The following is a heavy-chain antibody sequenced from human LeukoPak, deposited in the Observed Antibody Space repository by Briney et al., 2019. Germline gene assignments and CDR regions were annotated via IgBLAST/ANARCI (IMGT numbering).Heavy chain of an antibody. J-gene: IGHJ3*02. CDR3: ARVAFYGAIPDDI. CDR2: IYHGGST. D-gene: IGHD2-21*01. V-gene: IGHV4-30-2*01. CDR1: GGSINSGGYS. Sequence: SQTLSLTCAVSGGSINSGGYSWSCILQPPGKGPERIGYIYHGGSTHYNSSLKSRVTISVDKSKNQFSLNLYSVTAADTAVYYCARVAFYGAIPDDIWGQGTMVTVSS.